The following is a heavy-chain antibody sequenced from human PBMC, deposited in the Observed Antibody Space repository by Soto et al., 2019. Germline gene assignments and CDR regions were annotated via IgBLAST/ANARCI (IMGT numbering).Heavy chain of an antibody. V-gene: IGHV4-39*01. D-gene: IGHD2-2*02. CDR3: ARHIVVVPAAIRKRVNWFDP. CDR1: GVSRPTTSFY. J-gene: IGHJ5*02. CDR2: VDSSGST. Sequence: PSETLSLTCSVSGGTVSGVSRPTTSFYWGWIRQPPGKGLQWVGSVDSSGSTYYNPSLKSRVTISVDTSKNQFFLKLSSVTAADTAVYYCARHIVVVPAAIRKRVNWFDPWGQGTLVTVSS.